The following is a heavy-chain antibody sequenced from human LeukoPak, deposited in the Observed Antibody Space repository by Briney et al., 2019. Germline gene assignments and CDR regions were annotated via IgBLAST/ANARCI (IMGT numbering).Heavy chain of an antibody. V-gene: IGHV3-11*04. CDR2: ISSGGDIM. D-gene: IGHD3-10*01. CDR3: ARAGQEWFGELGFDY. CDR1: GLRFSDYY. J-gene: IGHJ4*02. Sequence: GSLRLSCAASGLRFSDYYVSWIRQAPGRGLQWVSYISSGGDIMHYADSVKGRFTISRDDAKNSLYLQVNSLRAEDTAVYYCARAGQEWFGELGFDYWGQGTLVTVSS.